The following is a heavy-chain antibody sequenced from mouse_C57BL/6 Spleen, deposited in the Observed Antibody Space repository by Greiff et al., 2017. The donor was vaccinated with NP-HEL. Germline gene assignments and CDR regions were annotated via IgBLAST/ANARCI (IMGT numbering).Heavy chain of an antibody. CDR3: ARIKKIVATYFDY. CDR2: TNPTNGRT. D-gene: IGHD1-1*01. V-gene: IGHV1S81*02. J-gene: IGHJ2*01. CDR1: GYTFTSYW. Sequence: QVQLQQPGADLVKAGASVKMSCKASGYTFTSYWMHWVKQRLGQGLEWFAETNPTNGRTYYNEKFKSKATLTVDKSSSTAYMLLSGPTFEDSAVYYCARIKKIVATYFDYWGQDTTLTVSS.